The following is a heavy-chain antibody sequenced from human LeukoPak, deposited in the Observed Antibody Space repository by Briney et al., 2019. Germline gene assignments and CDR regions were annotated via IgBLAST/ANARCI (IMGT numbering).Heavy chain of an antibody. CDR3: VREGEGPLSKDFDY. D-gene: IGHD2/OR15-2a*01. V-gene: IGHV1-2*02. CDR1: GFTFTDHY. J-gene: IGHJ4*02. CDR2: VGPHSTFT. Sequence: ASVKVSCKSSGFTFTDHYIHWVRQGPGQGLEWMGYVGPHSTFTSSPQEFQGRVTMTRDASMSTAYMELTRLTSDDTAVYYCVREGEGPLSKDFDYWGQGTLVTVSS.